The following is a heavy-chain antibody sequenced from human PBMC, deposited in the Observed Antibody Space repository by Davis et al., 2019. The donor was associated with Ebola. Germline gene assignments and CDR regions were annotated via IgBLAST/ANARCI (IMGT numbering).Heavy chain of an antibody. CDR2: INPSGGST. CDR1: GYTFTSYY. CDR3: ARSITMVQAYNWFDP. Sequence: AASVKVSCKASGYTFTSYYMHWVRQAPGQGLEWMGIINPSGGSTSYAQKFQGRVTITADKSTSTAYMELRSLRSDDTAVYYCARSITMVQAYNWFDPWGQGTLVTVSS. J-gene: IGHJ5*02. D-gene: IGHD3-10*01. V-gene: IGHV1-46*01.